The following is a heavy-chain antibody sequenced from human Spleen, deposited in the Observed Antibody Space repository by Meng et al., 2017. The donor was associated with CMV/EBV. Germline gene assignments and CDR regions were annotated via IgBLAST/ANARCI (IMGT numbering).Heavy chain of an antibody. J-gene: IGHJ4*02. Sequence: SGPTLVKPTETLTLTCTVSGFSLSNARMGVSWIRQPPGKALEWLAHIFSNDEKSYSTSLKSRLTISKDTSKSQVVLTMTNMDPVDTATYYCARIPGSYDFWSGPIAYYFDYWGQGTLVTVSS. CDR2: IFSNDEK. D-gene: IGHD3-3*01. V-gene: IGHV2-26*01. CDR3: ARIPGSYDFWSGPIAYYFDY. CDR1: GFSLSNARMG.